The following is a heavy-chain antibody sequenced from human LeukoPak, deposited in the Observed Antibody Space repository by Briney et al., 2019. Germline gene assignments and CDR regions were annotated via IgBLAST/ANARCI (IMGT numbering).Heavy chain of an antibody. V-gene: IGHV3-11*06. CDR2: ISSSSYT. D-gene: IGHD3-10*01. CDR3: ARTSGSLYYYGSGSYYGY. CDR1: GFTFSDYY. Sequence: GGSLRLSCAASGFTFSDYYMSWIRQAPGKGLEWVSYISSSSYTNYADSVKGRFTISRDNAKNSLYLQMNSLRAEDTAVYYCARTSGSLYYYGSGSYYGYWGQGTLVTVSS. J-gene: IGHJ4*02.